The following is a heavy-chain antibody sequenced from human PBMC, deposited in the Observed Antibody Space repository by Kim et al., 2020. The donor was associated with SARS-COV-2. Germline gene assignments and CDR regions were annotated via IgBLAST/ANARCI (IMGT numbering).Heavy chain of an antibody. J-gene: IGHJ6*02. CDR3: ARDSSPRWYYYGMDV. CDR2: IWYDGSNK. CDR1: GFTFSSYG. Sequence: GGSLRLSCAASGFTFSSYGMHWVRQAPGKGLEWVAVIWYDGSNKYYADSVKGRFTISRDNSKNTLYLQMNSLRAEDTAVYYCARDSSPRWYYYGMDVWGQGTTVTVSS. V-gene: IGHV3-33*01. D-gene: IGHD3-16*01.